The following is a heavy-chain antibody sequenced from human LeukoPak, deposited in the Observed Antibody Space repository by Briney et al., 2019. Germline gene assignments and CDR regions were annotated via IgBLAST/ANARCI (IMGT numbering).Heavy chain of an antibody. V-gene: IGHV4-38-2*01. CDR1: GYSISSGYY. D-gene: IGHD3-22*01. J-gene: IGHJ4*02. CDR3: ARLRYYYDSSSGYYFGY. Sequence: PWETLALTCAVSGYSISSGYYWGWIRQPPGKGLEWIGSIYHSGSTYYNPSLKSRVTISVDTSKNQFSLKLSSVTAAESAVYYCARLRYYYDSSSGYYFGYWGQGTLVTVSS. CDR2: IYHSGST.